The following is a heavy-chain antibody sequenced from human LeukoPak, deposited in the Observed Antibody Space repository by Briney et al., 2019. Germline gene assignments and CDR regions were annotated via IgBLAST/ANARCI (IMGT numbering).Heavy chain of an antibody. Sequence: ASVKVSCKVSGYTLTELSMHWVRQAPGKGLEWMGGFDPEDGETIYAQKFQGGVTMTEDTSTDTAYTELSSLRSEDAAVYYCATLFGGGVSVKYPYYFDYGGEEPLVTVPS. CDR3: ATLFGGGVSVKYPYYFDY. CDR1: GYTLTELS. CDR2: FDPEDGET. J-gene: IGHJ4*02. D-gene: IGHD3-16*02. V-gene: IGHV1-24*01.